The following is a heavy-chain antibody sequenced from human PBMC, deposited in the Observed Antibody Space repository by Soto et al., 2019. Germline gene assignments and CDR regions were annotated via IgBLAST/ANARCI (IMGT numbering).Heavy chain of an antibody. CDR3: ARSSAGNFGILIQGTNWFAP. CDR1: RDTFTSYY. J-gene: IGHJ5*02. CDR2: INPHGGST. D-gene: IGHD3-16*01. V-gene: IGHV1-46*01. Sequence: GASVKVSCKAPRDTFTSYYINWVRQAPGQGLGWMGVINPHGGSTAYAQKFKGRVTLTRDTSASTVYMEVSSLTSEDTAMYYCARSSAGNFGILIQGTNWFAPWGQGTLVTVSS.